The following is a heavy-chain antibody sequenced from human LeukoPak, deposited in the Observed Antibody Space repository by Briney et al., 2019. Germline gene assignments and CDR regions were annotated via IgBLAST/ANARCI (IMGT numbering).Heavy chain of an antibody. J-gene: IGHJ3*02. CDR3: ARIPNTMIDALDI. V-gene: IGHV3-21*01. CDR1: GFDFNNYN. Sequence: GGSLGLSCAASGFDFNNYNMNWVRQAPGKGLEWVSSITSSGTYIYYADSVKGRFTISRDNAKNSLYLQMNSLRAEDTAVYYCARIPNTMIDALDIWGQGTMVTVSS. D-gene: IGHD3-22*01. CDR2: ITSSGTYI.